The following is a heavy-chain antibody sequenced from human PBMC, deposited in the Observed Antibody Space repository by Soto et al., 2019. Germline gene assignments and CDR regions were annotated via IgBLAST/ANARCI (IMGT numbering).Heavy chain of an antibody. Sequence: PSETLSLTCTVSGGSISSGDYYWSWIRQPPGKGLEWIGYIYYSGSTYYNPSLKSRVTISVDTSKNQFSLKLSSVTAADTAVYYCARIGNYYYGMDVWGQGTTVTVSS. J-gene: IGHJ6*02. CDR3: ARIGNYYYGMDV. CDR2: IYYSGST. V-gene: IGHV4-30-4*01. CDR1: GGSISSGDYY.